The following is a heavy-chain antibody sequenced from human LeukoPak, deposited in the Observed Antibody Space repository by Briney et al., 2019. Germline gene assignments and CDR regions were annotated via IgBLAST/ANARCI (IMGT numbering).Heavy chain of an antibody. CDR1: RYTFSSYY. J-gene: IGHJ4*02. Sequence: ASVKVSCKASRYTFSSYYMHWVRQAPGQGLEWMRIINPSAGSTSYAQKFQGRVTMTRDTSTSTVYMEVSSLRSEDTAVYYCARSAGGRGYFDYWGQGTLVTVSS. CDR3: ARSAGGRGYFDY. V-gene: IGHV1-46*01. D-gene: IGHD1-14*01. CDR2: INPSAGST.